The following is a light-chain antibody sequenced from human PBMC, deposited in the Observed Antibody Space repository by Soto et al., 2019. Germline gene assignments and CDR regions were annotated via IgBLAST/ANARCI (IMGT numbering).Light chain of an antibody. CDR3: CSYAGSYSFHVA. CDR1: SSDVGAYNY. V-gene: IGLV2-11*01. Sequence: QSALTQPRSVSGSPGQSVTISCTGTSSDVGAYNYVSWYQQHPGKAPKLMIYDVSKRPSGVPDRFSGSKSGNTAPLTISGLQAEDEADYFCCSYAGSYSFHVAFGGGTKLTVL. CDR2: DVS. J-gene: IGLJ2*01.